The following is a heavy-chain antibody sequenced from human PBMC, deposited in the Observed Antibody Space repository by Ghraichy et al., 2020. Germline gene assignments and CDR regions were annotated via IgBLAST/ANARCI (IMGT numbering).Heavy chain of an antibody. CDR3: ARAMAGDFDY. CDR2: VYYTGST. CDR1: SDSFTFYY. Sequence: SETLSLTCTVSSDSFTFYYWHWIRQPPGKGLEWIGHVYYTGSTNYSPSLNSRVAISIDTSKTHFYLNLRSVTAADTAVYYCARAMAGDFDYWGQGTLVTVSS. V-gene: IGHV4-59*01. D-gene: IGHD6-19*01. J-gene: IGHJ4*02.